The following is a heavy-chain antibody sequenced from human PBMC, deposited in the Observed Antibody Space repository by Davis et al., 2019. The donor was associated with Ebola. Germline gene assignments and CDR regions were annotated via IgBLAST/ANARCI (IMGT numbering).Heavy chain of an antibody. Sequence: SETLSLTCTVSGGSISGSSNYWGWTRQPPGKGLEWIGSIYYSGGTNYNPSLKSRVTISVDTSKNQFSLKLRSVTAADTAVYYCARSGYSYGSDYWGQGTLVTVSS. CDR1: GGSISGSSNY. CDR2: IYYSGGT. CDR3: ARSGYSYGSDY. D-gene: IGHD5-18*01. J-gene: IGHJ4*02. V-gene: IGHV4-39*07.